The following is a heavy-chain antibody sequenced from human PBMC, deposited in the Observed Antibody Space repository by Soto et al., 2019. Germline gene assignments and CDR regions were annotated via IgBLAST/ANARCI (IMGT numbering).Heavy chain of an antibody. CDR1: GFTFSSYA. CDR3: AKAHPITIFGVVPSYFDY. CDR2: ISGSGGST. D-gene: IGHD3-3*01. Sequence: GGSLRLSCAASGFTFSSYAMSWVRQAPGKGLEWVSAISGSGGSTYYADSVKGRFTISRDNSKNTLYLQMNSLRAEDTAVYYCAKAHPITIFGVVPSYFDYWGQGTLVTVSS. J-gene: IGHJ4*02. V-gene: IGHV3-23*01.